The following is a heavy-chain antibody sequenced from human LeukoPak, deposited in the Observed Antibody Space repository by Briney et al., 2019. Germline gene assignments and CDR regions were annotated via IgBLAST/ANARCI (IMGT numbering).Heavy chain of an antibody. CDR2: IKSKTDGGTT. CDR1: GFTFSNAW. V-gene: IGHV3-15*01. CDR3: TTQLPLWFGELSIIDY. Sequence: GGSLRLSCAASGFTFSNAWMSWVRQAPGKGLEWVGRIKSKTDGGTTDYAAPVKGRFTISRDDSKNTLYLQMNSLKTEDTAVYYCTTQLPLWFGELSIIDYWGQGTLVTVSS. D-gene: IGHD3-10*01. J-gene: IGHJ4*02.